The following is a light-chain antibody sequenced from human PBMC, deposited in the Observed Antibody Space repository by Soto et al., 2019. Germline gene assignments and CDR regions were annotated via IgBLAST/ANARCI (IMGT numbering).Light chain of an antibody. Sequence: QSVLTQPPSASGSPGQSVTISCTGTSSDVGGYNYGSWYQQHPGKVPKLMVYEVNKRPSGVPDRFSGSKSGNTASLTVSGLQAEDEADYYCTSYAGGNNVFGTGTKVTVL. CDR1: SSDVGGYNY. V-gene: IGLV2-8*01. CDR2: EVN. CDR3: TSYAGGNNV. J-gene: IGLJ1*01.